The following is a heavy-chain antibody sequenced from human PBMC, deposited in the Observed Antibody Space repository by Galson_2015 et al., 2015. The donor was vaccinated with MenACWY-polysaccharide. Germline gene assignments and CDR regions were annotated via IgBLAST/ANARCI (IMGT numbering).Heavy chain of an antibody. J-gene: IGHJ4*02. CDR2: LRSETYGGPP. Sequence: SLRLSCAASGFTFHDHGVSWLRQAPGNGLEWVGFLRSETYGGPPQYAASVTGSFLISRDDSKTIAYLQMNSLTTEDTAVYYCSRAPVYFFDCWGQGALVTVSS. D-gene: IGHD3-16*01. CDR1: GFTFHDHG. CDR3: SRAPVYFFDC. V-gene: IGHV3-49*03.